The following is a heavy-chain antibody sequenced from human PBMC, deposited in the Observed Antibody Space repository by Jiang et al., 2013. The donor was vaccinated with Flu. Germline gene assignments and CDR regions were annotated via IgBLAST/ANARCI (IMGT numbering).Heavy chain of an antibody. CDR3: ARVICSSTSCYEDDYYYYGMDV. D-gene: IGHD2-2*01. J-gene: IGHJ6*02. CDR1: GGSISSGGYY. V-gene: IGHV4-31*03. Sequence: GSGLVKPSQTLSLTCTVSGGSISSGGYYWSWIRQHPGKGLEWIGYIYYSGSTYYNPSLKSRVTISVDTSKNQFFLKLSSVTAADTAVYYCARVICSSTSCYEDDYYYYGMDVWGQGTTVTVSS. CDR2: IYYSGST.